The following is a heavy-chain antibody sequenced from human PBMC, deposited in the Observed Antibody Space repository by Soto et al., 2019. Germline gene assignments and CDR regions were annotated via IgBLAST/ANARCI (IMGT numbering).Heavy chain of an antibody. J-gene: IGHJ1*01. CDR1: GFTFSSYV. CDR3: ASPPSALYSSSWQYFQH. V-gene: IGHV3-33*01. CDR2: IWYDGSNK. D-gene: IGHD6-13*01. Sequence: GGSLRLSCAASGFTFSSYVMHWVRQAPGKGLEWVAVIWYDGSNKYYADSVKGRFTISRDDSKNTLYLQMNSLRAEDTAVYYCASPPSALYSSSWQYFQHWGQGTLVTVSS.